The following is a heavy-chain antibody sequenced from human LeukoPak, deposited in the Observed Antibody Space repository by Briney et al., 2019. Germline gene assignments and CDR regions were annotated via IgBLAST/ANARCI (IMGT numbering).Heavy chain of an antibody. Sequence: SETLSLTCTVSGGSISGSSYYWGWIRQPPGKGLEWIGSIYYSGNTYYNPSLKSRVTISVDTSKNQFSLKLSSVTAADTAVYYCARDTGGGDYDYYYYKGVLGKGTTVNVSS. V-gene: IGHV4-39*07. CDR2: IYYSGNT. CDR3: ARDTGGGDYDYYYYKGV. CDR1: GGSISGSSYY. D-gene: IGHD4-17*01. J-gene: IGHJ6*03.